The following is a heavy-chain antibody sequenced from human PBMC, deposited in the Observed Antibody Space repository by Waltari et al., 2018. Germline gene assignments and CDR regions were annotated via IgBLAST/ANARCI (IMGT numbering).Heavy chain of an antibody. D-gene: IGHD6-13*01. CDR1: GYAFNTYD. CDR3: ARGLQQLVYYYYYMDV. J-gene: IGHJ6*03. Sequence: QEQLVQSGAEVREPGASVKVSCMASGYAFNTYDINWVRQATGQGLEWMGWMNPNSGNTGYAQKFQGRVTMTRNTSISTAYMELSSLRSEDTAVYYCARGLQQLVYYYYYMDVWGKGTTVTVSS. CDR2: MNPNSGNT. V-gene: IGHV1-8*01.